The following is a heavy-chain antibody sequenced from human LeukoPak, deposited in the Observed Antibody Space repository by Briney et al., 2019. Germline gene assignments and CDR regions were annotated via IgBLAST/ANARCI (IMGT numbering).Heavy chain of an antibody. J-gene: IGHJ4*02. CDR2: ISGSGGST. CDR3: ALSRVRGVTTPLGY. CDR1: GFTFSSYA. V-gene: IGHV3-23*01. D-gene: IGHD3-10*01. Sequence: GGSLRLSCAASGFTFSSYAMSWVRQAPGKGLEWVSAISGSGGSTYYADSVKGRFTIPRNNSKNTLYLQMNSLRAEDTAVYYCALSRVRGVTTPLGYWGQGTLVTVSS.